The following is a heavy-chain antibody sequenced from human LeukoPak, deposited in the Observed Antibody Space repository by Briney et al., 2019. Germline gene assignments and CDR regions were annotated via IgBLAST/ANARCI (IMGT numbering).Heavy chain of an antibody. D-gene: IGHD3-3*01. CDR3: ASDPGDYYFDY. CDR2: INYRGTT. V-gene: IGHV4-39*07. CDR1: GGSINISGYY. Sequence: PSETLSLTCTVSGGSINISGYYWGWIRQPPGKGLEWIGNINYRGTTYYNPSLKSRVTISVDTSKNHFSLKLNSVAAADTAVYYCASDPGDYYFDYWGQGSLVIVSS. J-gene: IGHJ4*02.